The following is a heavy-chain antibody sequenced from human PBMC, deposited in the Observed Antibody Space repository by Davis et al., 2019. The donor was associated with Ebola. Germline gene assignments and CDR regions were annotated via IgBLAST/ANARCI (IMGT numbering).Heavy chain of an antibody. D-gene: IGHD4-17*01. Sequence: GGSLRLSCAASGFTFSDYYMDWVRQAPGKGLEWIGRIRDKTYSYTTEYAASVIGRFTISRDDSKNSLYLQMNSLKSEDTAVYHCARAYGDYQEYWGQGTLVTVSS. CDR1: GFTFSDYY. CDR3: ARAYGDYQEY. CDR2: IRDKTYSYTT. J-gene: IGHJ4*02. V-gene: IGHV3-72*01.